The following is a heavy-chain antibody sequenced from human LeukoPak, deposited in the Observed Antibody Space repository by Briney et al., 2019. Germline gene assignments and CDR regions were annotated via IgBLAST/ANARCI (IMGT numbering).Heavy chain of an antibody. V-gene: IGHV4-34*01. Sequence: SQTLSLTCTVSGASIRTANYYWSWIRQPPGEGLEWIGEINHSGSTNYNPSLKSRVTISVDTSKNQFSLKLSSVTAADTAVYYCASTPLGYCSSTSCSHYYYYGMDVWGQGTTVTVSS. D-gene: IGHD2-2*01. CDR2: INHSGST. J-gene: IGHJ6*02. CDR3: ASTPLGYCSSTSCSHYYYYGMDV. CDR1: GASIRTANYY.